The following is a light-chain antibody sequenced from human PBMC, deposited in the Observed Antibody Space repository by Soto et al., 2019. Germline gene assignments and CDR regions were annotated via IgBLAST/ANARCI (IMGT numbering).Light chain of an antibody. CDR1: SSDVGGYNY. CDR2: DVT. V-gene: IGLV2-11*01. J-gene: IGLJ2*01. CDR3: CSYAGSDTPVV. Sequence: QSALTQPRSVSGSPGQSVTIFCTGTSSDVGGYNYVSWYQQHPGKAPRLMIYDVTKRPSGVPDRFSGSRSGNTASLTISGLQAEDEADYYCCSYAGSDTPVVFGGGTKLTVL.